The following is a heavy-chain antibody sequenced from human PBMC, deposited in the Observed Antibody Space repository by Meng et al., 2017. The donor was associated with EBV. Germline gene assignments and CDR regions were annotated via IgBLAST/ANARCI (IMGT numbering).Heavy chain of an antibody. V-gene: IGHV1-2*06. CDR2: INPNSGGT. J-gene: IGHJ4*02. D-gene: IGHD6-19*01. CDR1: GYTCTGYY. CDR3: ARVGIAVAGTGDY. Sequence: QVQAVRAGAEVKKAGASVKVSFNASGYTCTGYYMHWVRQAPGQGLEWMGRINPNSGGTNYAQKFQGRVTMTRDTSISTAYMELSRLRSDDTAVYYCARVGIAVAGTGDYWGQGTLVTVSS.